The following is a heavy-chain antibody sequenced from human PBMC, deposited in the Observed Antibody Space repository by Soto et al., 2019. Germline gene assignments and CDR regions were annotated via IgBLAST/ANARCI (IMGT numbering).Heavy chain of an antibody. D-gene: IGHD1-26*01. J-gene: IGHJ4*02. Sequence: VQLVQSGAEVKKPGSSVKVSCKASGGTFSSYAISWVRQAPGQGLAWMGGIITILGTANYAQKFQGRVTITADKSTSTAYMELSSLRSEDTAVYYCARGYSGSYYSVWNGFDYWGQGTLVTVSS. CDR1: GGTFSSYA. CDR2: IITILGTA. CDR3: ARGYSGSYYSVWNGFDY. V-gene: IGHV1-69*06.